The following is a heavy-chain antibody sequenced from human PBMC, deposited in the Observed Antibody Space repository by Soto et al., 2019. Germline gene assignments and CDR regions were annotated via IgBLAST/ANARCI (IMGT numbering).Heavy chain of an antibody. CDR2: IDPSDSYT. V-gene: IGHV5-10-1*01. J-gene: IGHJ6*02. CDR1: GYSFTSYW. Sequence: LKISCKGSGYSFTSYWISWVRQMPGKGLEWMGRIDPSDSYTNYSPSFQGHVTISADKSISTAYLQWSSLKASDTAMYYCARSENQYGSGPRRRGYGMDVWGQGTKVTVTS. D-gene: IGHD3-10*01. CDR3: ARSENQYGSGPRRRGYGMDV.